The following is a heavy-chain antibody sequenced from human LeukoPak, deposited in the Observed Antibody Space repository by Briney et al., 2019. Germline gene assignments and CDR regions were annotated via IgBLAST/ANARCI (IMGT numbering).Heavy chain of an antibody. CDR1: GYTFTGYY. D-gene: IGHD1-20*01. CDR3: ARLNNWNDALDY. V-gene: IGHV1-2*02. J-gene: IGHJ4*02. Sequence: ASVKVSCKASGYTFTGYYMHWVRQAPGQGLERMGWINPNSGGTNYAQKFQGRVTMTRDTSISTAYMELSRLRSDDTAVYYCARLNNWNDALDYWGQGTLVTVSS. CDR2: INPNSGGT.